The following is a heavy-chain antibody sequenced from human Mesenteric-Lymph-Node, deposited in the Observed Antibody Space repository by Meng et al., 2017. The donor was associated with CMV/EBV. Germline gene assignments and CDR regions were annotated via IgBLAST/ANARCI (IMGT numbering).Heavy chain of an antibody. V-gene: IGHV3-30*02. Sequence: GGSLRLSCAASGFTFSSYAMHWVRQAPGKGLEWVGFIRYDGSVKYYGDQLMGRFTISRDNSENTLFLQMNSLRAEDTAVYYCAKDLEITFGGVIVTGFDYWGQGMMVTVSS. CDR1: GFTFSSYA. D-gene: IGHD3-16*02. J-gene: IGHJ4*02. CDR3: AKDLEITFGGVIVTGFDY. CDR2: IRYDGSVK.